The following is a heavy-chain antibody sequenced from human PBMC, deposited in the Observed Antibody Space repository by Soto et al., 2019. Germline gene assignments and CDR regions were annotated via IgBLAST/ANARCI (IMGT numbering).Heavy chain of an antibody. CDR3: ATGGYHLNAFDI. D-gene: IGHD3-22*01. V-gene: IGHV3-33*01. CDR2: IWYDGSNK. Sequence: GGSLRLSCAASGFTFSSYGMHWVRQAPGKGLERVAVIWYDGSNKYYADSVKGRFTISRDNSKNTLYLQMNSLRAEDTAVYYCATGGYHLNAFDIWGQGTMVTVSS. CDR1: GFTFSSYG. J-gene: IGHJ3*02.